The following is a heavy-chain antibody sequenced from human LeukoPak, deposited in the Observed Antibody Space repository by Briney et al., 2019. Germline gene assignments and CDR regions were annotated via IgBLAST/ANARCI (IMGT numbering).Heavy chain of an antibody. V-gene: IGHV3-11*01. J-gene: IGHJ5*02. D-gene: IGHD6-13*01. CDR2: ISSSGSTI. CDR3: ARSPAAGTIVWFDP. Sequence: PGGSLRLSCAASGFTFSDYYMSWIRQAPGKGLEWVSYISSSGSTIYYADSVKGRFTISRDNAKNSLYLQMNSLRAEDTAVYYCARSPAAGTIVWFDPWGQGTLVTVSS. CDR1: GFTFSDYY.